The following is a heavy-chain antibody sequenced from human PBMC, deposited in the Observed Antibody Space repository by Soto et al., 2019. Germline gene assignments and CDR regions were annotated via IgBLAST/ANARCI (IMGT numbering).Heavy chain of an antibody. V-gene: IGHV1-18*01. CDR2: ISPYNGRR. J-gene: IGHJ3*02. D-gene: IGHD3-16*01. CDR3: ARVGSVAFDI. CDR1: DYTFRSYG. Sequence: QGQLVQSGAEEKKPGASVKVSCRASDYTFRSYGIIWVRQAPGQGLEWVGWISPYNGRRTYAQNLVGRVTMTIESSTSTVYMEVTSLTSDDTAMYYCARVGSVAFDIWGQGTMVTVSS.